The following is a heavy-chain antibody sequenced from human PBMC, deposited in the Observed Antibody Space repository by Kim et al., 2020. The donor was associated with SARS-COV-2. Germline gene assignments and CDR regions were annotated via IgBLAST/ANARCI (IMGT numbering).Heavy chain of an antibody. CDR1: GFAVSGNY. J-gene: IGHJ4*02. D-gene: IGHD3-10*01. CDR2: IYSDGST. CDR3: ARGAYYGSGSFYY. V-gene: IGHV3-53*01. Sequence: GGSLRLSCAASGFAVSGNYMSWVRQAPGKGLEWVSVIYSDGSTYYADSVKDRFTISRDNSKNTLYLQMNGLRAEDTAVYYCARGAYYGSGSFYYWGQGTL.